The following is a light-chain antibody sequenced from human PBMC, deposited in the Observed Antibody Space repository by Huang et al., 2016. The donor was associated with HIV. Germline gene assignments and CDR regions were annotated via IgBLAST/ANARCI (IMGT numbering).Light chain of an antibody. CDR1: QSLRHRNGLNY. V-gene: IGKV2-28*01. Sequence: DVVMTQSPLSLPVPPGEPASISCRSSQSLRHRNGLNYLDWYLQKPGQSPQLLIHLGSSRASGVPDRFSGGGSGTDFSLNISRVEAEDAGIYYCMEALQTPYTFGQGTKLEI. CDR3: MEALQTPYT. J-gene: IGKJ2*01. CDR2: LGS.